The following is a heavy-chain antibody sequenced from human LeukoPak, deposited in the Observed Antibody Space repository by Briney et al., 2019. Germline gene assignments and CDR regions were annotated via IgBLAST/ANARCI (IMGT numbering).Heavy chain of an antibody. CDR2: IIPIFGTA. CDR3: ARDSGSSSSWDLDY. J-gene: IGHJ4*02. Sequence: SVKVSCKASGGTFSSYAISWVRQAPGQGLEWMGGIIPIFGTANYTQKFQGRVTITTDECTSTAYMELSSLRSEDTAVYYCARDSGSSSSWDLDYWGQGTLVTVSS. V-gene: IGHV1-69*05. D-gene: IGHD6-13*01. CDR1: GGTFSSYA.